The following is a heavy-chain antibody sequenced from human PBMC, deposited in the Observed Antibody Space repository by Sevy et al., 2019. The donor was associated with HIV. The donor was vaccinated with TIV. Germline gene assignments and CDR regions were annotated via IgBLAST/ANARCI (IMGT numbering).Heavy chain of an antibody. CDR2: ISYDGSNK. CDR1: GFTFSSYT. J-gene: IGHJ6*02. D-gene: IGHD3-10*01. Sequence: GGSLRLSCAASGFTFSSYTMHRVRQAPCKGLEWVATISYDGSNKYYADSVKGRFTISRDNVKNTLYLQMTSLRAEDTALHYCARDHRRGFYQGVLFYGMDVWGQGTTVTVSS. CDR3: ARDHRRGFYQGVLFYGMDV. V-gene: IGHV3-30-3*01.